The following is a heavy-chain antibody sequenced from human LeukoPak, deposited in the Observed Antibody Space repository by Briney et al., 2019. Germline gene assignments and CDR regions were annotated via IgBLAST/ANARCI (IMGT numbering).Heavy chain of an antibody. V-gene: IGHV4-59*01. CDR1: GGSIYSYY. CDR2: IYYTGST. D-gene: IGHD2-2*01. J-gene: IGHJ4*02. Sequence: SETLSLTCTVSGGSIYSYYWSWVRQPPGKGLEWSGYIYYTGSTEYHPSLKSRVTISLATSKNQFSLKLTSVTAADTAVYYCARVYQSAEYYFDYWGQGNLVSVSS. CDR3: ARVYQSAEYYFDY.